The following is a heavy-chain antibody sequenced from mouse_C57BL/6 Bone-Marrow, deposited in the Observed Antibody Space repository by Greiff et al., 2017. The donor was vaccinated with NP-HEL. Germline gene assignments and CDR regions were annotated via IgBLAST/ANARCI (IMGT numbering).Heavy chain of an antibody. Sequence: EVQLVESGGGLVQPKGSLQLSCAASGFSFNTYAMIWVRPAPGKGLEWVARIRSKSNNYATYYADSLKDRFTISRDDSESMIYLQMNNLKNEDTAMYYCVRQGYDGYYLDYWGQGTTLTVSS. CDR1: GFSFNTYA. CDR3: VRQGYDGYYLDY. V-gene: IGHV10-1*01. CDR2: IRSKSNNYAT. D-gene: IGHD2-3*01. J-gene: IGHJ2*01.